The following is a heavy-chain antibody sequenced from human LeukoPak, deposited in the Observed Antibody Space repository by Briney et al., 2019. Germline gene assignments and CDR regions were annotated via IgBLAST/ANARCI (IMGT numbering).Heavy chain of an antibody. J-gene: IGHJ4*02. V-gene: IGHV4-59*01. CDR2: IYYSGST. CDR1: GGSISSYY. CDR3: ARRIPVASNFDY. Sequence: SETLSLTCTVSGGSISSYYWSWIRQPPGKGLEWIGYIYYSGSTKYNPSLKSRVTISVDTSKNQFSLKLSSVTAADTAVYYCARRIPVASNFDYWGQGTLVTVSS. D-gene: IGHD6-19*01.